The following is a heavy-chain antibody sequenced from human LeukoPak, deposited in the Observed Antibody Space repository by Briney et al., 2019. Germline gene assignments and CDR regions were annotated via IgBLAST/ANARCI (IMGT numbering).Heavy chain of an antibody. Sequence: GGSLRLSCAASGFTFSSYWMSWVRQAPGKGLEWVANIKQDGSEKYYVDSVKGRFTISRDNAKNSLYLQMNSLRAEDTAVYYCARDRHIAAAGTQIAHYYYYYYMDVWGKGTTVTVSS. CDR3: ARDRHIAAAGTQIAHYYYYYYMDV. D-gene: IGHD6-13*01. J-gene: IGHJ6*03. V-gene: IGHV3-7*01. CDR2: IKQDGSEK. CDR1: GFTFSSYW.